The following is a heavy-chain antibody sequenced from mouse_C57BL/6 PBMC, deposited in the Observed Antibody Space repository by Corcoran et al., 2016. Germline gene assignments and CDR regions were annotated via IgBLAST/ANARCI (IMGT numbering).Heavy chain of an antibody. CDR1: GYTFTDYY. CDR3: ASPWMTTVVAPHYYAMDH. Sequence: EVQLQQSGPELVKPGASVKISCKASGYTFTDYYMNWVKQSHGKSLEWIGDLNPNNGGTSYNQKFKGKDTLTVDKSSSTAYMELRSRTAEDAACYYWASPWMTTVVAPHYYAMDHWGQGTAVTVSS. J-gene: IGHJ4*01. D-gene: IGHD1-1*01. V-gene: IGHV1-26*01. CDR2: LNPNNGGT.